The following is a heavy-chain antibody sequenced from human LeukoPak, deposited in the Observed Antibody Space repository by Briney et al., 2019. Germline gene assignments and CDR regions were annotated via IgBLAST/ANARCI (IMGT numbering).Heavy chain of an antibody. J-gene: IGHJ6*03. CDR1: GGSISSSSYY. Sequence: SETLSLTCTVSGGSISSSSYYWGWIRQPPGKGLEWIGSIYYSGSTNYNPSLKSRVTISVDKSKNQFSLKLSSVTAADTAVYYCARLNDFWSGYYTGIGYYYMDVWGKGTTVTVSS. CDR2: IYYSGST. D-gene: IGHD3-3*01. CDR3: ARLNDFWSGYYTGIGYYYMDV. V-gene: IGHV4-39*07.